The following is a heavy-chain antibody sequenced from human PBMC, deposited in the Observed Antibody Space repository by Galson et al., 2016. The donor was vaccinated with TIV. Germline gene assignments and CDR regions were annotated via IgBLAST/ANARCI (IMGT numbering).Heavy chain of an antibody. Sequence: LRLSCAASGFIFSAYTMNWVRQAPGKGLEWVSSINPISNYIYYADSVRGRFTISRDNTKNSVYLQMNSLTDEDTAFYYCARVEFLEWSPLDSWGQGTLVTVSS. CDR3: ARVEFLEWSPLDS. D-gene: IGHD3-3*01. CDR2: INPISNYI. J-gene: IGHJ4*02. V-gene: IGHV3-21*01. CDR1: GFIFSAYT.